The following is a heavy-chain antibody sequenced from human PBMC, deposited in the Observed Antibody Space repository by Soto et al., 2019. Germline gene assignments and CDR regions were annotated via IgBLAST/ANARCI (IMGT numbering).Heavy chain of an antibody. CDR1: GGAIRISISY. CDR3: ARHVHYASGSYAWFDP. Sequence: QLQLQESGPGLVKPSETLSLTCSVSGGAIRISISYWAWIRQPPGKGLEWIANIYYSGYTYYNPSLKSRFTRPKDTSKHLFSLKLSSVTAADTAVYYCARHVHYASGSYAWFDPWGQGTLVTVS. D-gene: IGHD3-10*01. V-gene: IGHV4-39*01. CDR2: IYYSGYT. J-gene: IGHJ5*02.